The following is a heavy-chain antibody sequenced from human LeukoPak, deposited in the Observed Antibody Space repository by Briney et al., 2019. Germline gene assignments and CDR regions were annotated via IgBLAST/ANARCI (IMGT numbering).Heavy chain of an antibody. V-gene: IGHV3-11*01. CDR3: ARVSDISVAAYFDY. J-gene: IGHJ4*02. CDR1: GFTFSDYY. Sequence: GGSLRLSCAASGFTFSDYYMSWIRQAPGKGLEWVSYISSSGSTIYYADSVKGRFTISRDNAKNSLYLQMNSLRAEDTALYYCARVSDISVAAYFDYWGQGTLVTVSS. CDR2: ISSSGSTI. D-gene: IGHD6-19*01.